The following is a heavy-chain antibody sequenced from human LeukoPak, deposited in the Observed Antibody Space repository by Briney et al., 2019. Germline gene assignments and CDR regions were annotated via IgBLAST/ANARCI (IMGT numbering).Heavy chain of an antibody. J-gene: IGHJ6*02. D-gene: IGHD3-22*01. CDR3: ARDGDITMIGHYYYGMDV. CDR2: ISSSGSTI. V-gene: IGHV3-48*03. Sequence: GGSLRLSCAASGFTFSSYEMNWVRQAPGKGLEWVSYISSSGSTIYYADSVKGRFTISRDNAKNSLYLQMNSLRAEDTAVYYCARDGDITMIGHYYYGMDVWGQGTTVTVSS. CDR1: GFTFSSYE.